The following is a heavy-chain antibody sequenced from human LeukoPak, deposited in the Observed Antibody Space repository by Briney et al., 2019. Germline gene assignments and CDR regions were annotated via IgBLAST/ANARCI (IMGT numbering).Heavy chain of an antibody. CDR3: ARTTIYVWGSYRYHDAFDI. CDR1: GGSISSSSYF. Sequence: SETLSLTCTVSGGSISSSSYFWGWIRQPPGKGLEWIGSFYYSGSTYYNPSLKSRVTMSVDTSKNQFSLKLSSVTAADTAVYYCARTTIYVWGSYRYHDAFDIWGQGTMVTVSS. D-gene: IGHD3-16*02. V-gene: IGHV4-39*01. J-gene: IGHJ3*02. CDR2: FYYSGST.